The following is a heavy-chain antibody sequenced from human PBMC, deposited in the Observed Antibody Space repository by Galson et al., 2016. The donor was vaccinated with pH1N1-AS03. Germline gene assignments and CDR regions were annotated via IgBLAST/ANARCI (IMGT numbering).Heavy chain of an antibody. CDR1: GGSFSGYY. CDR3: ARKRYYANFDY. Sequence: TLSLTCAVYGGSFSGYYWSWIRQSPGKGLEWIGEINDSGSTNYNPSLKSRVTISISTSKIQFSLNLSSVTAADTAVYYCARKRYYANFDYWGQGTLVIVSS. CDR2: INDSGST. J-gene: IGHJ4*02. D-gene: IGHD1-26*01. V-gene: IGHV4-34*01.